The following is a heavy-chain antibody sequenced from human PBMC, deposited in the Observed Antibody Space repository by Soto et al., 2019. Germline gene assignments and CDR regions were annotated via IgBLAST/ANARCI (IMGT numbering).Heavy chain of an antibody. CDR1: GFTRSSNY. V-gene: IGHV3-74*01. J-gene: IGHJ6*02. CDR3: TSSLSPMDV. Sequence: RGAVRLSCAASGFTRSSNYMRWVRQAPGKGLVWVSRINSDGSSTYYADSVKGRFTISRDNAKNTLYLQMNSLRAEDTAVYYCTSSLSPMDVWGQGTTVTVSS. CDR2: INSDGSST.